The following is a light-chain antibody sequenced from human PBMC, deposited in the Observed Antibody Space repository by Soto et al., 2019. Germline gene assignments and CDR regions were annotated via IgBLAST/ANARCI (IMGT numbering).Light chain of an antibody. Sequence: TVSVTIGHRFTMTCRASQTIRSWLAWYQQKPGKAPKLLIYKASTLKSGVPSRFSGSGSGTEFTLTICSLQPEDFTRYSYAVSAFQPNRFGQVTK. CDR1: QTIRSW. V-gene: IGKV1-5*03. J-gene: IGKJ1*01. CDR3: AVSAFQPNR. CDR2: KAS.